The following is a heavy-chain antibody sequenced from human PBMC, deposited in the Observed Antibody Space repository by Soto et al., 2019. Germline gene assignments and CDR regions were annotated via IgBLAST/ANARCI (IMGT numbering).Heavy chain of an antibody. CDR3: ARDHHIVTGYPAGDFDI. D-gene: IGHD3-9*01. V-gene: IGHV3-30-3*01. Sequence: QVQLVESGGGVVQPGRSLRLSCAASGFTFSSYAMHWVRQAPGKGLEWVAVISYDGSNKYYADSVKGRFTISRDNSKNKLYLQMNSLRAEDTAVYYCARDHHIVTGYPAGDFDIWGQGTMVTVSS. CDR2: ISYDGSNK. J-gene: IGHJ3*02. CDR1: GFTFSSYA.